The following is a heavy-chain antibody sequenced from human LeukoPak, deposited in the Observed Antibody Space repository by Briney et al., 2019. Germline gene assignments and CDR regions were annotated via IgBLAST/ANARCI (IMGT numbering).Heavy chain of an antibody. CDR3: ATIYYGTSGFV. V-gene: IGHV7-4-1*02. J-gene: IGHJ4*02. Sequence: GASVKVSCKGSGYAFIGYSMNWVRQAPGQGLEWMGWININTGKPTYAQGFTGRFVFSLDTSVSTAYLHISGLKAEDTAVYYCATIYYGTSGFVWGQGTLVTVSS. CDR1: GYAFIGYS. D-gene: IGHD3-22*01. CDR2: ININTGKP.